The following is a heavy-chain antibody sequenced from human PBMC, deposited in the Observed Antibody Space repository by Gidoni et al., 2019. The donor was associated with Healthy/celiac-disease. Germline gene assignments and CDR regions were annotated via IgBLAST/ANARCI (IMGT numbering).Heavy chain of an antibody. Sequence: QMQLVQSGPEVKKPGTSVKVSCKASGFTFTSSAMQWVRQARGQRLEWIGWIVVGSGNTNYAQKFQERFTITRDMSTSTAYMELSSLRSEDTAVYYCAAANIAAEYYYYYGMDVWGQGTTVTVSS. D-gene: IGHD6-25*01. CDR3: AAANIAAEYYYYYGMDV. V-gene: IGHV1-58*02. CDR1: GFTFTSSA. CDR2: IVVGSGNT. J-gene: IGHJ6*02.